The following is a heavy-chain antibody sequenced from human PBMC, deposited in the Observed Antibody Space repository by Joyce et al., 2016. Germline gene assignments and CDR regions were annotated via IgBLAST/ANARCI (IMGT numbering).Heavy chain of an antibody. CDR3: ARGPGYCSTTTCSPGDGMDV. V-gene: IGHV3-11*01. J-gene: IGHJ6*02. CDR1: GFTFSDYY. D-gene: IGHD2-2*01. Sequence: QVQLVESGGGLVKPGGSLRLSCAASGFTFSDYYMSWISQAPGKGLECVSYISSTGSTIYYADSVKGRFTMSRNNAKNSLYLQMNSLRAEDTAVYYCARGPGYCSTTTCSPGDGMDVWGQGTTVTVSS. CDR2: ISSTGSTI.